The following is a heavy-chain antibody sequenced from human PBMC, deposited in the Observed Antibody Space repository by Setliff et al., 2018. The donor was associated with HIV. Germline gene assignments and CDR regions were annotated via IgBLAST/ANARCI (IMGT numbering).Heavy chain of an antibody. CDR2: INTVNGNT. J-gene: IGHJ4*02. CDR1: GYIFTMYT. Sequence: ASVKVSCKASGYIFTMYTMYWVRQAPGQRLEWMGRINTVNGNTKYSQNFQGRVTITRDTSANTANMELSSPRSEDTAVYYCAREPAGSGSGSFGFWGQGTLVTVSS. CDR3: AREPAGSGSGSFGF. V-gene: IGHV1-3*04. D-gene: IGHD3-10*01.